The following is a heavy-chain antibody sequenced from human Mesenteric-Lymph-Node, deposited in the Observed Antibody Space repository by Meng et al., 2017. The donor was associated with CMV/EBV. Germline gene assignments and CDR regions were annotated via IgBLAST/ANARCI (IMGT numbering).Heavy chain of an antibody. D-gene: IGHD2-21*01. CDR2: ISAYNGNT. V-gene: IGHV1-18*01. CDR3: AREYCGGDCYSYNWFDP. Sequence: ASVKVSCKASGYTFTSYGISWVRQAPGQGLEWMGWISAYNGNTNYAQKLQGRVTMTTDTSTSTAYMELSRLRSDDTAVYYCAREYCGGDCYSYNWFDPWGQGTLVTVSS. CDR1: GYTFTSYG. J-gene: IGHJ5*02.